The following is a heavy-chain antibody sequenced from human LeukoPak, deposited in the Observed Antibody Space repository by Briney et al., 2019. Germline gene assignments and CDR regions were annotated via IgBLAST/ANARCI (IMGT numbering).Heavy chain of an antibody. D-gene: IGHD2-2*02. J-gene: IGHJ4*02. Sequence: PSQTLSLTCTVSGGSISSGSYYWSWIRQPAGKGLEWIGYIYYSGSTNYNPSLKSRVTISVDTSKNQFSLKLSSVTAADTAVYYCARFLRGGKVPAAIAGNLYYFDYWGQGTLVTVSS. V-gene: IGHV4-61*10. CDR2: IYYSGST. CDR1: GGSISSGSYY. CDR3: ARFLRGGKVPAAIAGNLYYFDY.